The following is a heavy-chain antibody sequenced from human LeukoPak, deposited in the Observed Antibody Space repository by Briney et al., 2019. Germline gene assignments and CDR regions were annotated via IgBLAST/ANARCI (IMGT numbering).Heavy chain of an antibody. V-gene: IGHV3-74*01. J-gene: IGHJ4*02. CDR3: AKSERIAVAHSLFDY. CDR1: GFTFSNYW. Sequence: AGGSLRLSCAASGFTFSNYWMHWVRQVPGKGLVWVSRIKSDGSATNYADSVKGRFTISRDNSKNTLYLQMNSLRAEDTAVYYCAKSERIAVAHSLFDYWGQGTLVTVSS. D-gene: IGHD6-19*01. CDR2: IKSDGSAT.